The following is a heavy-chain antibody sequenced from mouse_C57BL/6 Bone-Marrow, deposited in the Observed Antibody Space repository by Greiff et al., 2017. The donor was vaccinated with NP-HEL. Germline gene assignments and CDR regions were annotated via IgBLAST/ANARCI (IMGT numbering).Heavy chain of an antibody. J-gene: IGHJ1*03. Sequence: VKLQESGAELARPGASVKLSCKASGYTFTSYGISWVKQRTGQGLEWTGEIYPRSGNTYYNEKFKGKATLTADKSSSTAYMELRSLTSEDSAVYFCARFGGYFDVWGTGTTVTVSS. CDR2: IYPRSGNT. CDR1: GYTFTSYG. V-gene: IGHV1-81*01. CDR3: ARFGGYFDV.